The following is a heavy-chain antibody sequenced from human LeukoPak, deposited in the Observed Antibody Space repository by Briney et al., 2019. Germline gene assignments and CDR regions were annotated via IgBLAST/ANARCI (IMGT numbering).Heavy chain of an antibody. CDR3: AREVTAMARRFDY. V-gene: IGHV3-48*01. D-gene: IGHD5-18*01. Sequence: GGSLRLSCAASGFTFSSYSMNWVRQAPGKGLEWVSYISSSSDTIYYADSVKGRFTISRDNSKNTLYLQMNSLRAEDTAVYYCAREVTAMARRFDYWGQGTLVTVSS. CDR1: GFTFSSYS. J-gene: IGHJ4*02. CDR2: ISSSSDTI.